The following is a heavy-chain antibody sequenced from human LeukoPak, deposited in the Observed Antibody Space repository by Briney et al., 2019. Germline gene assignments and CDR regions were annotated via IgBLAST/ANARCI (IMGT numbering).Heavy chain of an antibody. CDR3: ARGGYCSSTSCYLDY. Sequence: GGSLRLSCAASGFTFSSYSMNWVRQAPGKGLEWVSSISSSSSYIYYADSVKGRFTISRDNAKNSLYLQMNGLRAEDTAVYYCARGGYCSSTSCYLDYWGQGTLVTVSS. CDR2: ISSSSSYI. CDR1: GFTFSSYS. V-gene: IGHV3-21*01. J-gene: IGHJ4*02. D-gene: IGHD2-2*01.